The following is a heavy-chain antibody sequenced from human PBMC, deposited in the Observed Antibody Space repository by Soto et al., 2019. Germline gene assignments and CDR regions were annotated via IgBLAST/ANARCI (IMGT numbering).Heavy chain of an antibody. CDR3: ARDQVDTALDY. Sequence: ESGGGLVQPGGSLRLSCAASGFTVSSNYMSWVRQAPGKGLEWVSVIYSGGSTYYADSVKGRFTISRDNSKNTLYLQMNSLRAEDTAVYYCARDQVDTALDYWGQGTLVTVSS. V-gene: IGHV3-66*01. CDR1: GFTVSSNY. J-gene: IGHJ4*02. CDR2: IYSGGST. D-gene: IGHD5-18*01.